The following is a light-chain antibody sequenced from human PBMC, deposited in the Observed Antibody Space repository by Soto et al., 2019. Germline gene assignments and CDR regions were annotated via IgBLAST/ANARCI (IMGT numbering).Light chain of an antibody. V-gene: IGKV1-5*01. CDR3: QQYNSYTWT. Sequence: DIRMTLSPATVSASVGDRVPITCRASQSISSWLAWYQQKPGKAPKLLIYDASSLESGVPSRFSGSGSGTEFTLTISSLQPDDFATYYCQQYNSYTWTFGQVA. J-gene: IGKJ1*01. CDR2: DAS. CDR1: QSISSW.